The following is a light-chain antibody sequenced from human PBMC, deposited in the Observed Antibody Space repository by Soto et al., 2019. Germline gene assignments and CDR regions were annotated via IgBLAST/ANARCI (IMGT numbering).Light chain of an antibody. CDR1: QTVSSN. CDR2: GAS. J-gene: IGKJ2*01. V-gene: IGKV3-15*01. CDR3: KQYHNWPPQYT. Sequence: EIVMTQSPATLSVSPGERATLSCRASQTVSSNLAWYQQKPGQAPRLLIHGASTRATGVPARFSGSGSGTEFTLTITSLQSEDFAVYCWKQYHNWPPQYTFGQGTKLQIK.